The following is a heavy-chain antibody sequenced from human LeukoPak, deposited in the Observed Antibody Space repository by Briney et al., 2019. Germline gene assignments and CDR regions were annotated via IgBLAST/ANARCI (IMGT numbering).Heavy chain of an antibody. D-gene: IGHD6-13*01. CDR1: GFPFSSYS. V-gene: IGHV3-21*01. Sequence: GGSLRLSCAASGFPFSSYSMNWVRQAPGKGLEWVSSISSSSSYIDYADSVKGRFTISRDNAKNSLYLQMNSLRAEDTAVYYCARGIYWQVVQEGFDYWGQGTLVTVSS. CDR3: ARGIYWQVVQEGFDY. J-gene: IGHJ4*02. CDR2: ISSSSSYI.